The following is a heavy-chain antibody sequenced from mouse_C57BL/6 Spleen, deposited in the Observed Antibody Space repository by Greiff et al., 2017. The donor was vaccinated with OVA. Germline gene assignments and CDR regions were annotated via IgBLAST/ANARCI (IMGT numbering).Heavy chain of an antibody. D-gene: IGHD2-1*01. CDR1: GFTFSSYA. V-gene: IGHV5-9-1*02. CDR3: TRDRGNYPYYAMDY. Sequence: EVNVVESGEGLVKPGGSLKLSCAASGFTFSSYAMSWVRQTPEKRLEWVAYISSGGDYIYYADTVKGRFTISRDNARNTLYLQMSSLKSEDTAMYYCTRDRGNYPYYAMDYWGQGTSVTVSS. CDR2: ISSGGDYI. J-gene: IGHJ4*01.